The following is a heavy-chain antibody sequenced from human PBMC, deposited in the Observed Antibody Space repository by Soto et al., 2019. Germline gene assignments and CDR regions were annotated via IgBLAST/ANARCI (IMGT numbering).Heavy chain of an antibody. V-gene: IGHV3-23*01. CDR1: GFTFSSYA. Sequence: PGGSLRLSCAASGFTFSSYAMSWVRQAPGKGLEWVAVISGSGSSTYYADSVKGRFTISRDNSKNTLYLQMNSLRAEDTAVYYCARVPTTVVTEDAFDIWGQGTMVTVSS. CDR3: ARVPTTVVTEDAFDI. CDR2: ISGSGSST. J-gene: IGHJ3*02. D-gene: IGHD4-17*01.